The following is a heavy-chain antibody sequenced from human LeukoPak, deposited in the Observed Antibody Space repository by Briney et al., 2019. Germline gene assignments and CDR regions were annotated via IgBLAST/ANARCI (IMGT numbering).Heavy chain of an antibody. CDR1: GFTFSSYS. Sequence: GGSLRLSCAASGFTFSSYSMNWVRQAPGKGLEWVSSISSSSSYIYYADSVKGRFTISRDNAKNSLYLQMNSLRAEDTAVYYCARDFVPVVPAAFDAFDIWGQGTMVTVSS. D-gene: IGHD2-2*01. CDR2: ISSSSSYI. CDR3: ARDFVPVVPAAFDAFDI. J-gene: IGHJ3*02. V-gene: IGHV3-21*01.